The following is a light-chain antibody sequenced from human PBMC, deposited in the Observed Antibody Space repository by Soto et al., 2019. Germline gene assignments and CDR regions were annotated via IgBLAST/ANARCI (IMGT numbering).Light chain of an antibody. CDR1: SSDVGGHNY. CDR3: SSYTSSNTLV. CDR2: DVS. V-gene: IGLV2-14*03. J-gene: IGLJ1*01. Sequence: QSVLTQPASVSGSPGQSITISCTGTSSDVGGHNYVSWYQQHPGKAPKLMIYDVSNRPSGVSNRFSGSKSGNTASLTISGLQAEDEADYYCSSYTSSNTLVFGTGTKVTV.